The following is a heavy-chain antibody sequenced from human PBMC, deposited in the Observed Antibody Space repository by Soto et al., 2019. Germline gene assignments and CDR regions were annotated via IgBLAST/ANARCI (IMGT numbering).Heavy chain of an antibody. CDR2: IRSKTNTYAT. J-gene: IGHJ2*01. D-gene: IGHD3-3*02. CDR1: GFTFSGSA. Sequence: EVQLVESGGGLVQPGGSLELSCEASGFTFSGSAMHWVRQASGKGLEWVGRIRSKTNTYATAYAASVKGRFTISRDDSKNTADLQMNSLKTEDTAVYYCTRIFGDEGYDFDVWGRGNLVTVSS. CDR3: TRIFGDEGYDFDV. V-gene: IGHV3-73*02.